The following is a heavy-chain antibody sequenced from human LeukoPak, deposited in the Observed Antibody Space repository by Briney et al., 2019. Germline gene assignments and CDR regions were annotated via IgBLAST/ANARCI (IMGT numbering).Heavy chain of an antibody. CDR1: GFTYRTYG. CDR3: AKSGGGYLDY. J-gene: IGHJ4*02. D-gene: IGHD3-22*01. Sequence: PGGSLRLSCAASGFTYRTYGMSWVRQAPGRGLEWVSHISGSGTRTYYEDSVKGRFPISGHNSKATLYLQMNNLRAGDTAVYYCAKSGGGYLDYWGQGTLVTVSS. V-gene: IGHV3-23*02. CDR2: ISGSGTRT.